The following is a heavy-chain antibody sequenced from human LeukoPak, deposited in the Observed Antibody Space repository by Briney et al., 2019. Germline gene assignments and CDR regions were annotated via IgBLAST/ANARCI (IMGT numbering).Heavy chain of an antibody. Sequence: GASVKVSCKASGYTFTGYYMHWVRQAPGQGLEWMGWINPNSGGTNYAQKFQGRVTMTRDTSISTAYMELSRLRSDDTAVYYCARFAVPSYYGSGSYIPLDYWGQGTLVTVSS. CDR2: INPNSGGT. CDR1: GYTFTGYY. D-gene: IGHD3-10*01. CDR3: ARFAVPSYYGSGSYIPLDY. J-gene: IGHJ4*02. V-gene: IGHV1-2*02.